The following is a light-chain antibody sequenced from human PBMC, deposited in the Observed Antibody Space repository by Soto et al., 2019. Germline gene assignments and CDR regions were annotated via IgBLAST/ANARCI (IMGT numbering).Light chain of an antibody. J-gene: IGKJ1*01. CDR1: QRVSSSY. Sequence: FTQSPGTMTLSPRGRATLSCKASQRVSSSYLAWYQQKPGQAPRLLIYGASSRATGIPDWCSGSGSRTDFTLTISRLEPEDFAVYYCQQYGSSRTFGQGTKVEIK. V-gene: IGKV3-20*01. CDR2: GAS. CDR3: QQYGSSRT.